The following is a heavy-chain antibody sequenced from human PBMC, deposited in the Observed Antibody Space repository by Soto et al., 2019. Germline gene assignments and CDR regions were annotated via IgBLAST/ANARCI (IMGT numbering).Heavy chain of an antibody. D-gene: IGHD3-22*01. CDR3: ASFLHYYDSSGYYFAY. Sequence: GGSLRLSCAASGFTFSSYSMNWVRQAPGKGLEWVSYISSSSSTIYYADSVKGRFTISRDNAKNSLYLQMNSLRDEDTAVYYCASFLHYYDSSGYYFAYWGQGTLVTVSS. J-gene: IGHJ4*02. V-gene: IGHV3-48*02. CDR1: GFTFSSYS. CDR2: ISSSSSTI.